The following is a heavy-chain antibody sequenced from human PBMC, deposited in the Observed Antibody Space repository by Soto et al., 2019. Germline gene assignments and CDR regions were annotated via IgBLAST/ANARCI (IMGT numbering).Heavy chain of an antibody. CDR1: GGTFSSYT. CDR3: ATRTGSGWLAY. J-gene: IGHJ4*03. CDR2: IIPILGIA. V-gene: IGHV1-69*02. Sequence: QVQLVQSGAEVKKPGSSVKVSCKASGGTFSSYTISWVRQAPGQGLEWMGRIIPILGIANYAQKFQGNVTLTADKPARTADMEPGSSGSEATAVYWCATRTGSGWLAYWGHRTLVTVCS. D-gene: IGHD6-19*01.